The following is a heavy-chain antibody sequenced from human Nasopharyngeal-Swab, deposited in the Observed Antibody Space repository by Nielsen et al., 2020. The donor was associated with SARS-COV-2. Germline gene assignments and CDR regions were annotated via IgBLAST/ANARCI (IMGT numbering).Heavy chain of an antibody. V-gene: IGHV1-46*01. CDR1: GYTFTSYY. CDR3: ATAPPIRYGEETGWFDP. Sequence: ASVKVSCKASGYTFTSYYMHWVRQAPGQGLEWMGIINPSGGSTIYAQKFQGRVTMTEDTSTDTAYMELSSLRSEDTAVYYCATAPPIRYGEETGWFDPWGQGTLVTVSS. D-gene: IGHD4-17*01. CDR2: INPSGGST. J-gene: IGHJ5*02.